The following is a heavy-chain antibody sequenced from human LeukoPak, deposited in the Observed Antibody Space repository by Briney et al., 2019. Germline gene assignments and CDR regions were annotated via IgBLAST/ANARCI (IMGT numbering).Heavy chain of an antibody. Sequence: GGSLRLSCAASGFTFSSYAMSWVRQAPGKGLEWVSAISGSGGSTYYADSVKGRFTISRDNSKNTLYLQMNSLRAEDTAEYYCAKATIFGVVSFLAFDYWGQGTLVTVSS. CDR2: ISGSGGST. J-gene: IGHJ4*02. CDR3: AKATIFGVVSFLAFDY. V-gene: IGHV3-23*01. D-gene: IGHD3-3*01. CDR1: GFTFSSYA.